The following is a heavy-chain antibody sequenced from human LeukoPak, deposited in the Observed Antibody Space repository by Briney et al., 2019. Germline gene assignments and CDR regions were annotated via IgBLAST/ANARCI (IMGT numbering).Heavy chain of an antibody. CDR1: GGTFSSYA. CDR2: IIPILGIA. CDR3: ARGPLPASSGRTYYGMDV. Sequence: RASVKVSCKASGGTFSSYAISWVRQAPGQGLEWMGRIIPILGIANYAQKFQGRVTITADKSTSTAYMELSSLRSEDTAVYYCARGPLPASSGRTYYGMDVWGQGTTVTVSS. D-gene: IGHD3-10*01. V-gene: IGHV1-69*04. J-gene: IGHJ6*02.